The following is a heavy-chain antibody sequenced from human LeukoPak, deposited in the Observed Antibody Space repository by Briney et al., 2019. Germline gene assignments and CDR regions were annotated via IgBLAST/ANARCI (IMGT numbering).Heavy chain of an antibody. D-gene: IGHD3-22*01. V-gene: IGHV4-61*02. Sequence: QASETLSLTCTVSGGSISSGSYYWSWIRQPAGKGLEWIGRIYTSGSTNYNPSLKSRVTISVDTSKNQFSLKLSSVTAADTAVYYCARDQRYYYDSSGRYYYYYYYMDVWGKGTTVTVSS. CDR1: GGSISSGSYY. CDR2: IYTSGST. CDR3: ARDQRYYYDSSGRYYYYYYYMDV. J-gene: IGHJ6*03.